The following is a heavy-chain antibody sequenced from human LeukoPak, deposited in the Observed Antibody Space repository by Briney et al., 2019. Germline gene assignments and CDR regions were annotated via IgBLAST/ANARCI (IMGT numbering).Heavy chain of an antibody. D-gene: IGHD3-3*01. CDR1: GFTFSSYG. CDR3: ARENPRLTIFGVDGGNWFDP. V-gene: IGHV3-33*01. CDR2: IWCGGSNK. Sequence: GGSLRLSCAASGFTFSSYGMHWVRQAPGKGLEWVAVIWCGGSNKYYADSVKGRFTISRDNSKNTLYLQMNSLRAEDTAVYYCARENPRLTIFGVDGGNWFDPWGQGTLVTVSS. J-gene: IGHJ5*02.